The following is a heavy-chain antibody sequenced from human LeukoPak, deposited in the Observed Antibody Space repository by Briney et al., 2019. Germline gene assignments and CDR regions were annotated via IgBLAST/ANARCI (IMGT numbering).Heavy chain of an antibody. J-gene: IGHJ5*02. CDR3: ARGLRITMVRGVIVWFDP. V-gene: IGHV1-8*01. CDR2: MNPNSGNT. Sequence: GASVKVSCKASGYTFTSYDINWVRQATGQGLEWMGWMNPNSGNTGYAQKFQGRVTMTRNTSISTAYMELSSLRSEDTAVYYCARGLRITMVRGVIVWFDPWGQGTLVTVSS. CDR1: GYTFTSYD. D-gene: IGHD3-10*01.